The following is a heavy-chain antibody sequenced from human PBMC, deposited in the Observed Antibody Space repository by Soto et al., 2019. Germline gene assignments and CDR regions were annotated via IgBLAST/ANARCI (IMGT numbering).Heavy chain of an antibody. Sequence: GGSLRLSCAASGFTFSTYSMNWVRQAPGKGLEWVSSISGSGTYVYYTDSVKGRFTISRDNAESSLYLQMNSLRAEDTAVYYCASRYCSRTNCYAFDFWGQGTMVTVSS. D-gene: IGHD2-2*01. V-gene: IGHV3-21*01. CDR1: GFTFSTYS. CDR2: ISGSGTYV. J-gene: IGHJ3*01. CDR3: ASRYCSRTNCYAFDF.